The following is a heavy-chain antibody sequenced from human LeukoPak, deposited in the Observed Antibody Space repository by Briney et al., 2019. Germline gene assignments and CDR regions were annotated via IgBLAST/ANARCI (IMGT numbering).Heavy chain of an antibody. J-gene: IGHJ4*02. CDR3: AREGLWFGELLGPHFDY. V-gene: IGHV1-18*04. D-gene: IGHD3-10*01. CDR2: ISAYNGNT. Sequence: ASVKVSCKASGYTFTSYGISWVRQAPGQGLEWMGWISAYNGNTNYAQKLQGRVTVTTDTSTSTAYMELRSLRSDDTAVYYCAREGLWFGELLGPHFDYWGQGTLVTVSS. CDR1: GYTFTSYG.